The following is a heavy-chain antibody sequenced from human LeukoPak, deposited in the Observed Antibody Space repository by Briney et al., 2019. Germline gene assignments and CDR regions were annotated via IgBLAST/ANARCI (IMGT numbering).Heavy chain of an antibody. CDR3: AGYNCSSTRCYTGGFDY. CDR1: GFTVSSYA. J-gene: IGHJ4*02. Sequence: SGGSLRLSCAASGFTVSSYAMSWVRQAPGKGLEWVSAISGSGGSTYYADSVKGRFTISRDNSKNTLYLQMNSLRAEDTAVFYCAGYNCSSTRCYTGGFDYWGQGTLVTVSS. D-gene: IGHD2-2*02. CDR2: ISGSGGST. V-gene: IGHV3-23*01.